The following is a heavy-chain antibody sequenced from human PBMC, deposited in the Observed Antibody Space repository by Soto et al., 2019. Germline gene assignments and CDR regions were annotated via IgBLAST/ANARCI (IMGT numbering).Heavy chain of an antibody. Sequence: QVRLVQSGAEVKKPGSSVTVSCKASGGTFNTYTFSWVRQAPGQGLEWMGSILPILGSLNYAQRFQGRLSITADYYTTTAYMELRSLTSQDTAMYYCTRIPRYSFPTSDPLDNWGQGTLVTVSS. CDR1: GGTFNTYT. V-gene: IGHV1-69*08. D-gene: IGHD4-4*01. J-gene: IGHJ4*02. CDR3: TRIPRYSFPTSDPLDN. CDR2: ILPILGSL.